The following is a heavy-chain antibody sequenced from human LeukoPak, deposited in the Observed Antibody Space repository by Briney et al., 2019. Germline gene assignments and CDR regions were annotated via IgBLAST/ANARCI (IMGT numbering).Heavy chain of an antibody. CDR3: ARALLDY. CDR1: GFTFSGYG. Sequence: PGGSLRLSCAASGFTFSGYGMHWVRQAPGKGLEWVAVMSYEGTNKYYADSVKGRFTISRDNSKNTLYLQMNSLRAEDTAVYYCARALLDYWGQGTLVTVSS. V-gene: IGHV3-30*03. J-gene: IGHJ4*02. CDR2: MSYEGTNK.